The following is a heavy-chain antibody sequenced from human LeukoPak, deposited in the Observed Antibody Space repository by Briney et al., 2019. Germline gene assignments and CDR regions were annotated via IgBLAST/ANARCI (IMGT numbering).Heavy chain of an antibody. J-gene: IGHJ4*02. Sequence: GGSLRLSCAASGLTFSNYGMHWVRQAPGKGLEWVAFIRYDGSNKYYADSVKGRFTISRDNSKNTLYLQMNSLRAEDTAVYYCAKAPYCGGDCYTFDYWGQGTLVTVSS. D-gene: IGHD2-21*01. CDR3: AKAPYCGGDCYTFDY. CDR1: GLTFSNYG. V-gene: IGHV3-30*02. CDR2: IRYDGSNK.